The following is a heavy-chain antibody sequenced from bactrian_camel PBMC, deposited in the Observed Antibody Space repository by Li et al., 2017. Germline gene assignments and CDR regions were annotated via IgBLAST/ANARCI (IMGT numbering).Heavy chain of an antibody. CDR3: AAAESGGATMVVGYLKFTVTLNT. CDR1: GFRYPRKW. CDR2: MDIGGTGI. Sequence: QLVESGGGSVQPGGSLRLSCTASGFRYPRKWMGWFRQSPGQEREGVAAMDIGGTGIHYADSVKDRFIISQGNNTETVWLQMNSLKPEDTAMYYCAAAESGGATMVVGYLKFTVTLNTGARGPRSPSP. V-gene: IGHV3S25*01. D-gene: IGHD2*01. J-gene: IGHJ4*01.